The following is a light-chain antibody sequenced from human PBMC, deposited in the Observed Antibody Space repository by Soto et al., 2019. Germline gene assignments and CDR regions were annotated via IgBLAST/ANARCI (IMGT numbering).Light chain of an antibody. CDR2: QTS. J-gene: IGKJ1*01. Sequence: EIGLTQSPATPSSFPGDRVTLSCRASQYINTRLAWYQHRPGQSPRLLIYQTSLRAAGIPARFSASGSGTDFTLTISDVQPEDFALYYCHQRQSWPRTFGQGTKVAIK. V-gene: IGKV3-11*01. CDR1: QYINTR. CDR3: HQRQSWPRT.